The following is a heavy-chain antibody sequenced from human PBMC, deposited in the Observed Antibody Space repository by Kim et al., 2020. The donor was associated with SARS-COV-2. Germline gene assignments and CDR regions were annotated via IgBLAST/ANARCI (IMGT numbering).Heavy chain of an antibody. CDR3: VRGRLHHGSGIYTPDAFDI. D-gene: IGHD3-10*01. CDR1: GVSINENY. CDR2: VYSGPIYSGKAT. J-gene: IGHJ3*02. V-gene: IGHV4-4*07. Sequence: SETLSLICSVSGVSINENYWNWVRQSAGSGLEWIGRVYSGPIYSGKATKYNPSLQSRVSMSVDTSKNQVSLNLISLTAADTAVYFCVRGRLHHGSGIYTPDAFDIWGQGTQVAVSS.